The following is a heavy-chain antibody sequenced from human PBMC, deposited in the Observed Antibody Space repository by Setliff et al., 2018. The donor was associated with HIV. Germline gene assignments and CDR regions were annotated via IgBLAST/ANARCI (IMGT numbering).Heavy chain of an antibody. J-gene: IGHJ4*02. Sequence: GESLRLSCAASGFAFSSYAMSWVRQAPGKGLEWVSAISGSGGSTYYADSVKGRFTISRDNSKKTLYLQMNSLRAEDTAVYYCAKDRVGNCINGVCYTPDYWGQGTLVTVSS. V-gene: IGHV3-23*01. CDR2: ISGSGGST. CDR3: AKDRVGNCINGVCYTPDY. CDR1: GFAFSSYA. D-gene: IGHD2-8*01.